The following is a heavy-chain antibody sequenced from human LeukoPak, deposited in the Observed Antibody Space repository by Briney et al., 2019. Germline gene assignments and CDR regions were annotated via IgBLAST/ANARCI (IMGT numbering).Heavy chain of an antibody. CDR1: GGSISSGSYY. D-gene: IGHD3-3*01. J-gene: IGHJ4*02. V-gene: IGHV4-61*02. CDR3: ARANPWSSPRGLDY. CDR2: IYTSGST. Sequence: SETLSLTCTVSGGSISSGSYYWSWIRQPAGKGLEWIGRIYTSGSTNYNPSLKSRVTISVDTSKNQFSLKLSSVTAADTAVYYCARANPWSSPRGLDYWGQGTLVTVSS.